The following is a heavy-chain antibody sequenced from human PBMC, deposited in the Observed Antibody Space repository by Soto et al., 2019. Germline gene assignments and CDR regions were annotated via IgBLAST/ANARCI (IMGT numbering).Heavy chain of an antibody. CDR1: GGTFSSYA. CDR3: ARGHGDCSSTSCRPPYGMDV. D-gene: IGHD2-2*01. V-gene: IGHV1-69*01. J-gene: IGHJ6*02. Sequence: QVQLVHSGAEGQKPGSSVKVSCKASGGTFSSYAISWVRQAPGQGLEWMGGIIPIFGTANYAQKFQGRVTITADESTSTAYMELSSLRSEDTAVYYCARGHGDCSSTSCRPPYGMDVWGQGTTVTVSS. CDR2: IIPIFGTA.